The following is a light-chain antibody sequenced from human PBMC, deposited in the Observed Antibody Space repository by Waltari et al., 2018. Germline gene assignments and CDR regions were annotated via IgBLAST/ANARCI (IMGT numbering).Light chain of an antibody. CDR2: DVS. J-gene: IGLJ3*02. CDR1: NSDVGGYNY. V-gene: IGLV2-11*01. CDR3: CSYAGRYTWV. Sequence: QSALTQPRSVSGSPGQSVTISCTGTNSDVGGYNYVSWYQQHADKAPKLMIYDVSNRPSGGPGRFSGSKSGNTASLTISGLQAEDEADYYCCSYAGRYTWVFGGGTKLTVL.